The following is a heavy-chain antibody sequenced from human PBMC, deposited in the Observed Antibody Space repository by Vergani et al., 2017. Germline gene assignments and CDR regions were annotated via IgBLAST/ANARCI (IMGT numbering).Heavy chain of an antibody. D-gene: IGHD6-19*01. Sequence: QVQLVQSGAEVKKPGSSVKVSCKASGGPFSSYAISWVRQAPGQGLEWMGGIIPIFGTANYAQKFQGRVTITADKATSTAYMELSSLRSEDTAVYYCARSSGWYQPVCWFDPWGQGTLVTVSS. J-gene: IGHJ5*02. CDR3: ARSSGWYQPVCWFDP. V-gene: IGHV1-69*06. CDR2: IIPIFGTA. CDR1: GGPFSSYA.